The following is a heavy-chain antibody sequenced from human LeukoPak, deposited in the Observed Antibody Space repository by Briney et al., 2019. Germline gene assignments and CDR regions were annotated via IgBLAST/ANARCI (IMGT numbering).Heavy chain of an antibody. D-gene: IGHD5-12*01. J-gene: IGHJ6*02. CDR2: ISAYNGNT. Sequence: GASVKVSCKASGYTFTSYGISWVRQAPGQGLERMGWISAYNGNTNYAQKLQGRVTMTTDTSTSTAYMELRSLRSDDTAVYYCARDIVATIGSYYYYGMDVWGQGTTVTVSS. CDR3: ARDIVATIGSYYYYGMDV. V-gene: IGHV1-18*01. CDR1: GYTFTSYG.